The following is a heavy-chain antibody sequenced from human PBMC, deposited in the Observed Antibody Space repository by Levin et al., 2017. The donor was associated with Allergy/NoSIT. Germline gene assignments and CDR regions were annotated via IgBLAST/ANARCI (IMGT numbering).Heavy chain of an antibody. CDR1: GFTFDDYA. V-gene: IGHV3-9*01. Sequence: LSLTCAASGFTFDDYAMHWVRQAPGKGLEWVSGISWNSGSIGYADSVKGRFTISRDNAKNSLYLQMNSLRTEDTALYYCARDNVGLPDAFDIWGQGTMVIVSS. CDR2: ISWNSGSI. CDR3: ARDNVGLPDAFDI. J-gene: IGHJ3*02. D-gene: IGHD3-10*01.